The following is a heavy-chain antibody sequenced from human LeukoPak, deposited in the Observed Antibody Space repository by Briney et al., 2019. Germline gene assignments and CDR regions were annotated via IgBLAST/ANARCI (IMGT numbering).Heavy chain of an antibody. Sequence: GGSLRLSCSASGFTFSSYAMHWVRQAPGKGLEYVSAISSNGGSTYYADSVKGRFTISRDNSKNTLYLQMSSLRAEDTAVYYCVKALLKPGIAADRPYWGQGTLVTVSS. D-gene: IGHD6-13*01. CDR3: VKALLKPGIAADRPY. J-gene: IGHJ4*02. V-gene: IGHV3-64D*09. CDR1: GFTFSSYA. CDR2: ISSNGGST.